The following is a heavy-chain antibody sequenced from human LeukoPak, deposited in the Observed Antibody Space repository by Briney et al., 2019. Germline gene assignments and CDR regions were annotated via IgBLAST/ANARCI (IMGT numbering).Heavy chain of an antibody. CDR1: GFTFSSYA. CDR2: ISYDGSNK. D-gene: IGHD3-16*01. V-gene: IGHV3-30-3*01. Sequence: PGRSLRLSCAASGFTFSSYAMHWVRQAPGKGLEWVAVISYDGSNKYYADSVKGRFTISRDNSKNTLYLQMNSLRAEDTAVYYCAREGRTYVGFDYWGQGTLVTASS. J-gene: IGHJ4*02. CDR3: AREGRTYVGFDY.